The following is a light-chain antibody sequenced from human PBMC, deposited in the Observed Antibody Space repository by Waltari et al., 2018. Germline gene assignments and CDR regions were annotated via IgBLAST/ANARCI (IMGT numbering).Light chain of an antibody. CDR2: GAS. CDR3: QQYGSSVMYT. J-gene: IGKJ2*01. Sequence: RASQGPTSSYLAGYQQKPGQAPRLLIYGASSRAAGIPDRFSGSGSGTDFTLTISRLEPEDFAVYYCQQYGSSVMYTFGQGTKLEIK. CDR1: QGPTSSY. V-gene: IGKV3-20*01.